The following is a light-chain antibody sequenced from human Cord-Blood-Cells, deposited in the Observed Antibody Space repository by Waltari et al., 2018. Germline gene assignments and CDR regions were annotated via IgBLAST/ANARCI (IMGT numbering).Light chain of an antibody. Sequence: EIVLTQSPGTLPLSLGERATLPCSASQSVSSSYLAWYQQKPGQAPRLLIYGASSRATGIPDRFSGSGSGTDFTLTISRLEPEDFAVYYCQQYGSSPLTFGGGTKVEIK. CDR3: QQYGSSPLT. J-gene: IGKJ4*01. CDR2: GAS. CDR1: QSVSSSY. V-gene: IGKV3-20*01.